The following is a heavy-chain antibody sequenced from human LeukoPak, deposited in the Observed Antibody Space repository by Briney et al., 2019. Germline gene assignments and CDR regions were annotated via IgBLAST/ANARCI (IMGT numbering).Heavy chain of an antibody. CDR1: GGSNSSYY. J-gene: IGHJ5*02. Sequence: SETLSLTLPVSGGSNSSYYWSWLRQPPGRGLEGIGYIYYSGSTNYNPSLKSRVTISVDTSKNQFSLKLSSVTAADTAVYYCARGHDSSGYYYVGDWFDPWGQGTLVTVSS. D-gene: IGHD3-22*01. CDR3: ARGHDSSGYYYVGDWFDP. V-gene: IGHV4-59*01. CDR2: IYYSGST.